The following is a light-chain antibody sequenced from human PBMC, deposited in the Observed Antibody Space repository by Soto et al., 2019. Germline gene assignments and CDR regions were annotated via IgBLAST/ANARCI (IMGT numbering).Light chain of an antibody. CDR2: EVS. J-gene: IGLJ1*01. Sequence: QSALTQPASVSGSPGQSITISCTGTSSDVGSYNLVSWYQQHPGKAPKLMIYEVSKRPSGVSNRFSGSKSGNMASLTISGLQAEDEADYYCCSYAGSSTSLFGTGTKLTVL. CDR1: SSDVGSYNL. CDR3: CSYAGSSTSL. V-gene: IGLV2-23*02.